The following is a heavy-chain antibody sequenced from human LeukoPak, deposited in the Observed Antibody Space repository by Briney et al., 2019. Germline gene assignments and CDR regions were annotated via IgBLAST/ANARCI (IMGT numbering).Heavy chain of an antibody. CDR2: ISSSSGYI. Sequence: GGSLRLSCAASGFTFSSYSMNWVRQAPGKGLEWVSSISSSSGYIYYADSVKGRFTISRDNAKNSLYLQMNSLRAEDTAVYYCAKGPMYSSSWVDYWGQGTLVTVSS. V-gene: IGHV3-21*01. CDR3: AKGPMYSSSWVDY. D-gene: IGHD6-13*01. J-gene: IGHJ4*02. CDR1: GFTFSSYS.